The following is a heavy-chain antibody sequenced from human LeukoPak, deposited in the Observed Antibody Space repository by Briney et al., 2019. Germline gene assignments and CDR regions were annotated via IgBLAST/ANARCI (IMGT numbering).Heavy chain of an antibody. CDR3: ARRGGRGDCTNGVCQNWFDP. J-gene: IGHJ5*02. CDR1: GDSISTTYW. D-gene: IGHD2-8*01. V-gene: IGHV4-4*02. CDR2: IYHSGST. Sequence: SETLSLTCAVSGDSISTTYWWGWVRQPPERGLEWIGEIYHSGSTNYNPSLKTRVTISVDKSKTQFSLKLTSVTAADTAVYYCARRGGRGDCTNGVCQNWFDPWGQGTLVTVSS.